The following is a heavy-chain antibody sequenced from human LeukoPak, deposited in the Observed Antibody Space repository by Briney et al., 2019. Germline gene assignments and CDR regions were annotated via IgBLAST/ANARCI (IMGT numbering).Heavy chain of an antibody. D-gene: IGHD3-10*01. CDR3: VRGGGFNSGFEY. J-gene: IGHJ4*02. CDR2: ISVYNGDT. CDR1: GYTLVSYG. Sequence: GGSVKVSCKASGYTLVSYGITWVRQAPGQGLEWMGWISVYNGDTKYAQNLQGRVTLTTDTSTSTAYMELRSLRSDDTAVYYCVRGGGFNSGFEYWGQGTLVIVSS. V-gene: IGHV1-18*04.